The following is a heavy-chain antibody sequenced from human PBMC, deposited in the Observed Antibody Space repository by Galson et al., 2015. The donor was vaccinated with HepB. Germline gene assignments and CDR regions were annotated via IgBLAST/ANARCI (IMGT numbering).Heavy chain of an antibody. V-gene: IGHV3-53*04. D-gene: IGHD3-22*01. Sequence: SLRLSCAASGFTVSTNYMSWVRQAPGKGLEWVSLIYSAGSTYYAGSVKGRFTISRHNSKNTLYLQMNSLRTEDTAVYYCARAAYYDSSGYFRDAFDIWGQGTMVTVSS. CDR1: GFTVSTNY. CDR3: ARAAYYDSSGYFRDAFDI. J-gene: IGHJ3*02. CDR2: IYSAGST.